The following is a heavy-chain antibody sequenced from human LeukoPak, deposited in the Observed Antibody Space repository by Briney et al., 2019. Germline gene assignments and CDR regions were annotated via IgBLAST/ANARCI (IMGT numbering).Heavy chain of an antibody. Sequence: GSLRLSCAASGFTFDDYGMSWVRQAPGKGLEWVSGINWNGGSTGYADSVKGRFTISRDNAKNSLYLQMNSLRAEDTALYYCARGSYYDWYYYMDVWGKGTTVTVSS. CDR3: ARGSYYDWYYYMDV. V-gene: IGHV3-20*04. CDR2: INWNGGST. CDR1: GFTFDDYG. D-gene: IGHD3-22*01. J-gene: IGHJ6*03.